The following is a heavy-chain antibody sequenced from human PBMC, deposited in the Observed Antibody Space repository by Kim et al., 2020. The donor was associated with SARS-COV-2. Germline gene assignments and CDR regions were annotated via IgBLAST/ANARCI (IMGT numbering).Heavy chain of an antibody. V-gene: IGHV3-30*01. Sequence: YADSVKGRFTIFRDNSKNTVYLQMNNLRVEDTAVYYCASGSIAVAGPIDDWGRGTLITVSS. D-gene: IGHD6-19*01. CDR3: ASGSIAVAGPIDD. J-gene: IGHJ4*02.